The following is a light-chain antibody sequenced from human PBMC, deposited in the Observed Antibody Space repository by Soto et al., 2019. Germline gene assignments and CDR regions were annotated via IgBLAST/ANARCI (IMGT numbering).Light chain of an antibody. CDR2: KAS. CDR3: QQYNSYSRT. Sequence: DIQMTQSPSTLSASAGDKVTITCRASQSISSWLAWYQQKPGKAPKLLIYKASSLESGVPSRFSGSGSGTGFTLTISSLQPDDFATYYCQQYNSYSRTFGQGTKVDIK. J-gene: IGKJ1*01. V-gene: IGKV1-5*03. CDR1: QSISSW.